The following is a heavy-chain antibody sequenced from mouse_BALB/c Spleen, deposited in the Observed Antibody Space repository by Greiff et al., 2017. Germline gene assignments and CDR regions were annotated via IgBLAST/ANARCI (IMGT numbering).Heavy chain of an antibody. CDR1: GFTFSSYG. J-gene: IGHJ3*01. V-gene: IGHV5-6*01. CDR3: ARQGGLGQFAY. Sequence: EVMLVESGGDLVKPGGSLKLSCAASGFTFSSYGMSWVRQTPDKRLEWVATISSGGSYTYYPDSVKGRFTISRDNAKNTLYLQMSSLKSEDTAMYYCARQGGLGQFAYWGQGTLVTVSA. CDR2: ISSGGSYT. D-gene: IGHD4-1*01.